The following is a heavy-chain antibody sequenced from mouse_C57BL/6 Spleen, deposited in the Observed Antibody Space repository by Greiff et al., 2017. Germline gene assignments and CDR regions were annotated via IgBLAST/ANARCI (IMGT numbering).Heavy chain of an antibody. CDR1: GYTFTNYW. D-gene: IGHD2-1*01. J-gene: IGHJ1*03. CDR3: ARRGNYRYFDV. Sequence: QVQLQQSGAELVRPGTSVKMSCKASGYTFTNYWIGWAKQRPGHGLEWIGDIYSGGGYNNYNEKFKGKATLTADKSSSTAYMQFSSLTSEDSAIYYCARRGNYRYFDVWGTGTTVTVAS. CDR2: IYSGGGYN. V-gene: IGHV1-63*01.